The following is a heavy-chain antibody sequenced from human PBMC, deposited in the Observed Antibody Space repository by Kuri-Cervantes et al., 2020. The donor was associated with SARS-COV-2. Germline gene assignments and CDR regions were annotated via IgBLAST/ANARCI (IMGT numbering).Heavy chain of an antibody. CDR1: GFTFSSYS. CDR3: AAEGLLLDAFDI. J-gene: IGHJ3*02. CDR2: ISSSSSTI. D-gene: IGHD3-3*01. Sequence: GGSLRLSCAAAGFTFSSYSMNWVRQAPGKGLEWVSYISSSSSTIYYADSVKGRFTISRDNAKNSLYPQMNSLRAEDTAVYYCAAEGLLLDAFDIWGQGTMVTVSS. V-gene: IGHV3-48*01.